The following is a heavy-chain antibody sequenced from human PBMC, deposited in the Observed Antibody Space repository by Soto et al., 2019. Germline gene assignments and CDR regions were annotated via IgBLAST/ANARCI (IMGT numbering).Heavy chain of an antibody. CDR1: GGTFSSYT. Sequence: QVQLVQSGAEVKKPGSSVNVSCKASGGTFSSYTISWVRQAPGQGLEWMGRIIPILGIANYAQKFQGRVTITADKYTSTAYMELRSLRSEGTAVYYCARERITIFGVVIIGVDAFDIWGQGTMVTVSS. J-gene: IGHJ3*02. D-gene: IGHD3-3*01. CDR2: IIPILGIA. V-gene: IGHV1-69*02. CDR3: ARERITIFGVVIIGVDAFDI.